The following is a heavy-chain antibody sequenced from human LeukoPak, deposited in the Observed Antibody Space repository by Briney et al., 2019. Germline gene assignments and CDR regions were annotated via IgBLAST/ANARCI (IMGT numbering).Heavy chain of an antibody. D-gene: IGHD4-23*01. Sequence: PGGSLRLSCTASGIIFSHYAMSWVRQAPAKGLEWVSAISKSGDDTYYADSVKGRFAISRDNSKNTFYLQMNSLRAEDSAVYFCVKDELAVAIFDYWGQGTLVTVSS. CDR3: VKDELAVAIFDY. V-gene: IGHV3-23*01. J-gene: IGHJ4*02. CDR1: GIIFSHYA. CDR2: ISKSGDDT.